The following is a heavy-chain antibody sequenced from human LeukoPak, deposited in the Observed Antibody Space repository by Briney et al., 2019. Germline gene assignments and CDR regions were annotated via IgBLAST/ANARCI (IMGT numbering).Heavy chain of an antibody. D-gene: IGHD3-10*01. CDR1: GDSMTFYY. Sequence: ASETLSLTCTVSGDSMTFYYWNWIRQPPGKELEWIGYIYYSGSISYHPSLESRVTISVDTPKNQFSLKLSSVTAADTAVYYCARRSGLLWLGESMRNRPFDPWGQGTLVTVSS. CDR3: ARRSGLLWLGESMRNRPFDP. CDR2: IYYSGSI. J-gene: IGHJ5*02. V-gene: IGHV4-59*12.